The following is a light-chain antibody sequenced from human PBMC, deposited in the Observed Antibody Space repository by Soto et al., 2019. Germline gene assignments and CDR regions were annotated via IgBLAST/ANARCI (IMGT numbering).Light chain of an antibody. CDR2: GAS. CDR3: HQYNNWPPWT. CDR1: QSVSGY. V-gene: IGKV3D-15*01. J-gene: IGKJ1*01. Sequence: EIVLTQSPATLSLSPGERATLSCRASQSVSGYLAWYQQKPGQAPRLLIYGASSRATGIPDRFSGSGSGTEFTLTISSLQSEDYAVYYCHQYNNWPPWTFRQGTIVDIK.